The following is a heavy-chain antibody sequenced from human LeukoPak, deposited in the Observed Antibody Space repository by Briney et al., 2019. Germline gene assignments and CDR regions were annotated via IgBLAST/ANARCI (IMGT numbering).Heavy chain of an antibody. CDR1: GGSISSYY. V-gene: IGHV4-59*08. CDR3: ARRAVAGTTYYYYYMDV. Sequence: SETLSLTCTVSGGSISSYYWSWIRQPPGKGLEWIGYIYYSGSTNYNPSLKSRVTISVDTSKNQFSLELSSVTAADTAVYYCARRAVAGTTYYYYYMDVWGKGTTVTVSS. D-gene: IGHD6-19*01. CDR2: IYYSGST. J-gene: IGHJ6*03.